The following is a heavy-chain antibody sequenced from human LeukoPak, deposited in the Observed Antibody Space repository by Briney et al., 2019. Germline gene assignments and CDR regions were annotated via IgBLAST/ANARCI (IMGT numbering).Heavy chain of an antibody. CDR2: INTDGSYI. Sequence: PGGSLRLSCAASGFIFSSWWMIWFRRLPGKGLVSVSHINTDGSYIRYADSVKGRFTISRDNAKNTLYLQMNSLRPEDTGVYYCTRGARRGYSDYWGQGTLVTVSS. D-gene: IGHD5-12*01. J-gene: IGHJ4*02. CDR1: GFIFSSWW. V-gene: IGHV3-74*01. CDR3: TRGARRGYSDY.